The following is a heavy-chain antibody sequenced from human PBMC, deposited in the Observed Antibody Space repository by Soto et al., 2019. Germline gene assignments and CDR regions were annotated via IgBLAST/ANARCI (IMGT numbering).Heavy chain of an antibody. CDR1: GFSVSNNY. CDR2: IHAGGST. D-gene: IGHD6-19*01. V-gene: IGHV3-53*02. Sequence: EVQLVETGGGLIQPGGSLRLSCAASGFSVSNNYMSWVRQAPGKGLEWVSIIHAGGSTYYADSVKGRCTISRDNSKNTVYLQMNGLRDEDTAMYYCASLAVAEGFDPWGQGTLVTVSS. J-gene: IGHJ5*02. CDR3: ASLAVAEGFDP.